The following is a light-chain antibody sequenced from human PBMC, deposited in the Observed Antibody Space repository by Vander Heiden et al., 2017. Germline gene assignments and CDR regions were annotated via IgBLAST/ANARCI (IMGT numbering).Light chain of an antibody. J-gene: IGKJ1*01. V-gene: IGKV3-15*01. Sequence: IVMTQSPATLSVSPGERATLSCGASQSISNYLAWYQQKHGQAPRLLIYGASTRATDIPARFSGSGSGAEFTLTISSLQSEDFAVYYCQQYNNWPWSFGQGTKVEIK. CDR1: QSISNY. CDR3: QQYNNWPWS. CDR2: GAS.